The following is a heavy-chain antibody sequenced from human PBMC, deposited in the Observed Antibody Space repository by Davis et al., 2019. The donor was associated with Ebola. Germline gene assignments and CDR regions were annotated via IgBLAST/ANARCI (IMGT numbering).Heavy chain of an antibody. CDR3: ATTQWLREFDN. CDR1: GFTVSSNH. J-gene: IGHJ4*02. D-gene: IGHD6-19*01. CDR2: IYDHST. V-gene: IGHV3-53*05. Sequence: PGGSLRLSCAASGFTVSSNHMSWVRQAPGKGLEWVSVIYDHSTAYAASVRGRFIISRDKSNNTLYLEMNSLRVDDTAVYYCATTQWLREFDNWGQGTLVTVSS.